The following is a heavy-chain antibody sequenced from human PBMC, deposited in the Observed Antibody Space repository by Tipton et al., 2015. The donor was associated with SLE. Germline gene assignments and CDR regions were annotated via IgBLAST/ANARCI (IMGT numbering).Heavy chain of an antibody. CDR1: GVPISSYY. D-gene: IGHD3-10*01. V-gene: IGHV4-59*08. CDR2: IYYSGST. Sequence: TLSLTCTVSGVPISSYYWSWIRQPPGKGLEWIGYIYYSGSTNYNPSLKSRVTISVDTSKNQFSLMLGSVTAADTAVYYCARHASRRSGSYNEIDYWGQGTLVTVSS. J-gene: IGHJ4*02. CDR3: ARHASRRSGSYNEIDY.